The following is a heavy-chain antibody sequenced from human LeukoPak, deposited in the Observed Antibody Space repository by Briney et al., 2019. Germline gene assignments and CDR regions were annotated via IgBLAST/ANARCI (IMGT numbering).Heavy chain of an antibody. V-gene: IGHV3-7*01. CDR2: IKPDGSAK. CDR3: ARDRAYNSFDI. J-gene: IGHJ3*02. Sequence: GGSLRLSCAASGFPFSSYSMNWFRQAPGKGLEWVANIKPDGSAKNYVDSVKGRFTISRDNAKNSLYLQMNNLRAEDAAVYYCARDRAYNSFDIWGQGTMVTVSS. D-gene: IGHD5-24*01. CDR1: GFPFSSYS.